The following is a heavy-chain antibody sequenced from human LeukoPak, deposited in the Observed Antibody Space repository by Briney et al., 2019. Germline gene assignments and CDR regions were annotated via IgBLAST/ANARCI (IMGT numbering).Heavy chain of an antibody. J-gene: IGHJ4*02. CDR3: AKPFGSWSYYFDY. V-gene: IGHV3-33*06. CDR1: GFTFSSYG. D-gene: IGHD6-13*01. Sequence: PGRSLRLSCAASGFTFSSYGMHWVRQAPGKGREWVAVIWYDGSNKYYADSVKGRFTISRDNSKNTLYLQMNSLRAEDTAVYYCAKPFGSWSYYFDYWGQGTLVTVSS. CDR2: IWYDGSNK.